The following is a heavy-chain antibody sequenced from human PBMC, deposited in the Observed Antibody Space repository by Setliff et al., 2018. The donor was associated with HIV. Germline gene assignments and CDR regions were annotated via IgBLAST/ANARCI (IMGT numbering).Heavy chain of an antibody. D-gene: IGHD1-1*01. J-gene: IGHJ3*02. Sequence: ASVKVSCKASGYIFTNYGISWVRQAPGQGLEWMGWITGYNGNTNYAEKFQGRVTMTIDTSTSTAYLELRSLRSDDTAVYYCARVGPESLPYTWDDEADAFDIWGQGTMVTVSS. CDR2: ITGYNGNT. CDR3: ARVGPESLPYTWDDEADAFDI. CDR1: GYIFTNYG. V-gene: IGHV1-18*01.